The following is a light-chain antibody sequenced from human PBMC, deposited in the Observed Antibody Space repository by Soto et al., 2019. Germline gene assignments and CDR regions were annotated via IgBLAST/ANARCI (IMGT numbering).Light chain of an antibody. CDR3: KQRTSCPWT. Sequence: EIVLTQSPATLSLSPGERATLSCRASQSVSSYLAWYQQKPGQAPRLLIYDASNRATGIPARFSGSGSGTHFTLTISSREHEDFAFYNCKQRTSCPWTFGQGPKVEFK. CDR1: QSVSSY. V-gene: IGKV3-11*01. J-gene: IGKJ1*01. CDR2: DAS.